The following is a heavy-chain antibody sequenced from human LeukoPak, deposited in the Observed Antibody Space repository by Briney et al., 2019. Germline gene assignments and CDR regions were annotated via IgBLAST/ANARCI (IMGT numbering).Heavy chain of an antibody. CDR2: ISSSSYI. D-gene: IGHD6-19*01. Sequence: GGSLRLSCAASGFTFSSYSMNWVRQAPGKGLEWVSSISSSSYIYYADSVKGRFTISRDNAKNSLYLQMNSLRAEDTAVYYCARAFSSGWPNYYYYYYMDVWGKGTTVTVSS. CDR1: GFTFSSYS. CDR3: ARAFSSGWPNYYYYYYMDV. J-gene: IGHJ6*03. V-gene: IGHV3-21*01.